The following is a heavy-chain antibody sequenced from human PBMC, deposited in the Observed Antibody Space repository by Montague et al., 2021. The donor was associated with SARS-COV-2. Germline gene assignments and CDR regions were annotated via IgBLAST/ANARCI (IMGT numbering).Heavy chain of an antibody. V-gene: IGHV3-23*03. J-gene: IGHJ4*02. Sequence: SLRLPCAASGFTFSSFAMTWVRQAPGKGLEWVSIIYTGGSRTHYADSVKGRFIISRDDSKNTLYLQMNGLRVEDTATYYCAGNMYFYDSRGYQNIDYWGQGILVAVSS. CDR1: GFTFSSFA. CDR2: IYTGGSRT. CDR3: AGNMYFYDSRGYQNIDY. D-gene: IGHD3-22*01.